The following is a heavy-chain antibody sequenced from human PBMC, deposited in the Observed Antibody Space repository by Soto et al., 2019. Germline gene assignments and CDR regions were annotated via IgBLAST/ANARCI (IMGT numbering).Heavy chain of an antibody. CDR1: GFTFSSYS. V-gene: IGHV3-21*01. J-gene: IGHJ3*02. Sequence: LRLSCAASGFTFSSYSMNWVRQAPGKGLEWVSSISSSSSYIYYADSVKGRFTISRDNAKNSLYLQMNSLRAEDTAVYYCARDARRGIAAAGTSTRGAFDNWGQGTMVTVSS. CDR2: ISSSSSYI. CDR3: ARDARRGIAAAGTSTRGAFDN. D-gene: IGHD6-13*01.